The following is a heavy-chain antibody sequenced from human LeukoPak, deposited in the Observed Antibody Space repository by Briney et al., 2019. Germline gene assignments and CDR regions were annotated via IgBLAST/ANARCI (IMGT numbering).Heavy chain of an antibody. CDR2: IIPIFGTA. J-gene: IGHJ4*02. CDR3: ARVRLPTRIAAAGLLGY. Sequence: SVKVSCKASGGTFSSYAISWVRQAPGQGLEWMGGIIPIFGTANYAQKFQGRVTITTDESTSTAYMELSSLRSEDTAVYYCARVRLPTRIAAAGLLGYWGQGTLVTVSS. D-gene: IGHD6-13*01. CDR1: GGTFSSYA. V-gene: IGHV1-69*05.